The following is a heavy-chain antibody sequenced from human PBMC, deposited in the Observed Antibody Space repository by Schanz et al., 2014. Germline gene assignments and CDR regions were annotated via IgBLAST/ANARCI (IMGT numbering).Heavy chain of an antibody. D-gene: IGHD2-15*01. V-gene: IGHV4-4*08. CDR2: IYSSGST. Sequence: QVQLQESGPGLEKPSETLSLTCTVSGGSISGYYWTWVRQSPGKGLEWIGYIYSSGSTNYNPSLKSRVTMSVDTSNNQFSLRLSSVTAEDTAVYYCARDPGGTKTHGLWGQGTLVTVSS. J-gene: IGHJ4*02. CDR3: ARDPGGTKTHGL. CDR1: GGSISGYY.